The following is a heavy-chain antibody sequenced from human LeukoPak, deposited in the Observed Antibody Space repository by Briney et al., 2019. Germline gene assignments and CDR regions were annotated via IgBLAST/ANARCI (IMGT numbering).Heavy chain of an antibody. J-gene: IGHJ4*02. CDR1: GFTFSSYW. V-gene: IGHV3-74*01. Sequence: PGGSLRLSCAASGFTFSSYWMHWVRQAPGKGLVCVSRIKSDGSSTSYADSVKGRFSISRDNSKNTLSLQMNSLRAEDTALYYCVKGGQRYDFWRFDYWGQGTVVTVSS. CDR3: VKGGQRYDFWRFDY. CDR2: IKSDGSST. D-gene: IGHD3-3*01.